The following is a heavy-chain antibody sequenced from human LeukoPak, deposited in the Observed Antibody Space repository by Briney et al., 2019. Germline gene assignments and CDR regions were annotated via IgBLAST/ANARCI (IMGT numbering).Heavy chain of an antibody. CDR1: GFSFSSFA. V-gene: IGHV3-23*01. J-gene: IGHJ4*02. D-gene: IGHD3-22*01. CDR2: ITSSGNT. CDR3: AKEGSGGYSFHTLDY. Sequence: GGSLRLSCAASGFSFSSFAMSWVRQAPGKGLEWVSTITSSGNTYYADSVKGRVTISRDNSRNTLYLQMNTLRADDTAVYYCAKEGSGGYSFHTLDYWGQGTLVSVSS.